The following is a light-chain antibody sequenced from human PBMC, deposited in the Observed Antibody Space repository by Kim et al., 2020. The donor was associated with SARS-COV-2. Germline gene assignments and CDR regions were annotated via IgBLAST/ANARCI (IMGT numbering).Light chain of an antibody. Sequence: QSVLPQPPSVSAAPGQKVTISCSGISSNIGNNYVSWYQQLPGTAPKLLIYDNNKRPSGIPDRFSGSKSGTSATLGITGLQTGDETDYYCGTWDSSLSAVVFGGRTQLTVL. J-gene: IGLJ3*02. CDR1: SSNIGNNY. CDR2: DNN. CDR3: GTWDSSLSAVV. V-gene: IGLV1-51*01.